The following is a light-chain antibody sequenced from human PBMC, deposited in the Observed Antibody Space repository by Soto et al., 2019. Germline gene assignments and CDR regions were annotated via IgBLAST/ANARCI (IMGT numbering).Light chain of an antibody. J-gene: IGKJ5*01. CDR2: KAS. CDR3: QQAYSFPIT. V-gene: IGKV1-5*03. Sequence: DIHMTQSPSPLSASLGDRVTLTFRASQTISSWLAWYQQKPGKAPKLLIYKASTLKSGVPSRFSGSGSGTDFTLTINSLQPEDFATYYCQQAYSFPITFGQGTGLEI. CDR1: QTISSW.